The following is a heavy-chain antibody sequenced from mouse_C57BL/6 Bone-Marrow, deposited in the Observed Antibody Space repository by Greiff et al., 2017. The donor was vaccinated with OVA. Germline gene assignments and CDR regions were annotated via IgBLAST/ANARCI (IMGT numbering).Heavy chain of an antibody. CDR3: ARGTPEDY. Sequence: DVKLVESGGGLVKPGGSLTLSCAASGFTFSDYGMHWVRQAPEKGLEWVAYISSGSSTIYYADTVKGRFTISRDNAMNTLFLQMTRLRTEDTAMYYCARGTPEDYWGQGTTLTVSS. V-gene: IGHV5-17*01. J-gene: IGHJ2*01. CDR1: GFTFSDYG. D-gene: IGHD3-3*01. CDR2: ISSGSSTI.